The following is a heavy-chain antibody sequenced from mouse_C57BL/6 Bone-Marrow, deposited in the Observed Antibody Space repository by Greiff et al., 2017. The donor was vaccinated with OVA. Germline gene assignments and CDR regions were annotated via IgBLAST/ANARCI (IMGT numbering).Heavy chain of an antibody. V-gene: IGHV5-12*01. Sequence: EVQGVESGGGLVQPGGSLKLSCAASGFTFSDYYMYWVRQTPEKRLEWVAYISNGGGSTYYPDTVKGRFTISRDNAKNTLYLQMSRLKSEDTAMYYCARNYGSPAWFAYWGQGTLVTVSA. CDR2: ISNGGGST. J-gene: IGHJ3*01. CDR3: ARNYGSPAWFAY. CDR1: GFTFSDYY. D-gene: IGHD1-1*02.